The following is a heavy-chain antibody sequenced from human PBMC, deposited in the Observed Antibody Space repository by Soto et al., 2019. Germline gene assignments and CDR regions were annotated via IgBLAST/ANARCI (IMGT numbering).Heavy chain of an antibody. D-gene: IGHD3-10*01. CDR2: VYYSGST. Sequence: QVQLQESGPGLVKPSETLSLTCTVSGGSISTYYWTWIRQSPGKGLEWIGYVYYSGSTDYNASLRSRVTISVDTSKNQFYLELRSVTAADTAVYYCTREYNYGHNWFDPGGQGTLVTVSS. CDR3: TREYNYGHNWFDP. J-gene: IGHJ5*02. V-gene: IGHV4-59*01. CDR1: GGSISTYY.